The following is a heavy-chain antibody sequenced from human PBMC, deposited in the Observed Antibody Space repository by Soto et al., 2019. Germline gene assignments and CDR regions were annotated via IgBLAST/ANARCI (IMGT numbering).Heavy chain of an antibody. J-gene: IGHJ2*01. D-gene: IGHD2-15*01. V-gene: IGHV1-18*01. Sequence: QVQLVQSEDEVKKPGASVRVSCQASGYTFSDYAISWVRQAPGQGLEWMGWISASTRNTEQANNFKRRGIMTLDKSTNTAYMELRSLRSDDTAVYYCVRCYCSVGSCYACWHFDLWGRGTLVTVSS. CDR3: VRCYCSVGSCYACWHFDL. CDR1: GYTFSDYA. CDR2: ISASTRNT.